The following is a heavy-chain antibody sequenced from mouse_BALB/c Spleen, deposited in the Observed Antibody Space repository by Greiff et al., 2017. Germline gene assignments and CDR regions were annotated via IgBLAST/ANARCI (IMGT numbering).Heavy chain of an antibody. V-gene: IGHV3-8*02. Sequence: EVKLQESGPSLVKPSQTLSLTCSVTGDSITSGYWNWIRKFPGNKLEYMGYISYSGSTYYNPSLKSRISITRDTSKNQYYLQLNSVTTEDTATYYCASPYGNYGSAMDYWGQGTSVTVSS. CDR2: ISYSGST. J-gene: IGHJ4*01. CDR3: ASPYGNYGSAMDY. D-gene: IGHD2-1*01. CDR1: GDSITSGY.